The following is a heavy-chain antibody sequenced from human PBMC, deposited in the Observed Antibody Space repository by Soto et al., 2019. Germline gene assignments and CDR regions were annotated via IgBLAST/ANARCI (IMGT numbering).Heavy chain of an antibody. CDR2: IYYSGST. V-gene: IGHV4-31*03. Sequence: SETLSLTCTVSGGSISSGGYYWSWIRQHPGKGLEWIGYIYYSGSTYYNPSLKSRVTISVDTSKNQFSLKLSSVTAADTAVYYCARDLWDYYGSGRPKANRYYSGMDVWGQGTTVTVSS. CDR1: GGSISSGGYY. D-gene: IGHD3-10*01. J-gene: IGHJ6*02. CDR3: ARDLWDYYGSGRPKANRYYSGMDV.